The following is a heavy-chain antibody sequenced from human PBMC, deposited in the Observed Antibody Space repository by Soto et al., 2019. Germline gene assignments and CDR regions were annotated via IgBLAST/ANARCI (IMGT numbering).Heavy chain of an antibody. V-gene: IGHV1-2*02. J-gene: IGHJ6*02. CDR2: INPNSGGT. CDR1: GYTFTGYY. Sequence: ASVKVSCKASGYTFTGYYMHWVRQAPGQGLEWMGWINPNSGGTNYAQKFQGRVTMTRDTSISTAYMELSRLRSDDTAVYYCAKDIVVVVAAPPGGYGMDVWGQGTTVTVSS. CDR3: AKDIVVVVAAPPGGYGMDV. D-gene: IGHD2-15*01.